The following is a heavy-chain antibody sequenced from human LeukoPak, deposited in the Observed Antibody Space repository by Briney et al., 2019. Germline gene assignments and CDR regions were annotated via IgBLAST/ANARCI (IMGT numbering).Heavy chain of an antibody. Sequence: GGSLRLSCAASGFTFDDYAMHWVRQAPGKGLEWVSLISWDGGSTYYADSVKGRFTISRDNSKNSLYLQMNSLRAEDTALYYCAKDVKPGTTAGGHYYGMDVWGQGTTVTVSS. CDR3: AKDVKPGTTAGGHYYGMDV. CDR1: GFTFDDYA. CDR2: ISWDGGST. J-gene: IGHJ6*02. D-gene: IGHD1-14*01. V-gene: IGHV3-43D*03.